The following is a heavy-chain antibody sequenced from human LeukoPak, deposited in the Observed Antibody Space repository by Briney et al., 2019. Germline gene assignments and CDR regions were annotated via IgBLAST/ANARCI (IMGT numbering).Heavy chain of an antibody. CDR2: ISSNEYDS. J-gene: IGHJ4*02. D-gene: IGHD2-8*01. V-gene: IGHV3-64D*06. Sequence: GGSLRLSCSASGFTFGAYFMHWVRQAPGKGLQYVSSISSNEYDSYYADSVKGRFTISRDNSKNTLFLQMNNLRPEDTAVYYCVKDLNGTWSFDYWGQGTLVTVSS. CDR1: GFTFGAYF. CDR3: VKDLNGTWSFDY.